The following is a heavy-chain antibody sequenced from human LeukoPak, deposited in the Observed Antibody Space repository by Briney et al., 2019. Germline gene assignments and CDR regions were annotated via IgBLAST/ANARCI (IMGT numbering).Heavy chain of an antibody. CDR3: ARDAGSRGATVTGLTRDNWFDP. D-gene: IGHD4-17*01. J-gene: IGHJ5*02. V-gene: IGHV4-4*07. CDR2: IYTSGST. Sequence: SETLSLTCTVSGGSISSYFWSWIRQPAGKGLEWIGRIYTSGSTNYNPSLKSRVTISVDKSKNQFSLKLSSVTAADTAVYYCARDAGSRGATVTGLTRDNWFDPWGQGTLVTVSS. CDR1: GGSISSYF.